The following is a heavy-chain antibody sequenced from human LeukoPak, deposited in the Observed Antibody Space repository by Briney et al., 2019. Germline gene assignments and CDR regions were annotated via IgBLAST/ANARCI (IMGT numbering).Heavy chain of an antibody. J-gene: IGHJ4*02. CDR3: ARVDGSPDY. CDR1: GYTFTSYD. Sequence: ASVKVSCKASGYTFTSYDINWVRQATGQGLEWMGWINLNSGNTGYAQKLQGRVTITRDTSIRTAYMEVSSLRSEDTAVYYCARVDGSPDYWGEGTLLTVSS. V-gene: IGHV1-8*03. D-gene: IGHD2-15*01. CDR2: INLNSGNT.